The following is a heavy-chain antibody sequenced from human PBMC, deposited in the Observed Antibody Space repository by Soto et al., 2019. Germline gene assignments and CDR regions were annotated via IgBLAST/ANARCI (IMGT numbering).Heavy chain of an antibody. J-gene: IGHJ6*02. V-gene: IGHV1-8*01. D-gene: IGHD3-3*01. CDR1: GYTFTSYD. CDR3: ARDTYYDFWSGYYAPWYYYYGMDV. Sequence: ASVKVSCKASGYTFTSYDINWVRQATGQGLEWMGWMNPNSGNTGYAQKFQGRVTMTRNTSISTAYMELSSLRSEDTAVYYCARDTYYDFWSGYYAPWYYYYGMDVWGQGTTVTVSS. CDR2: MNPNSGNT.